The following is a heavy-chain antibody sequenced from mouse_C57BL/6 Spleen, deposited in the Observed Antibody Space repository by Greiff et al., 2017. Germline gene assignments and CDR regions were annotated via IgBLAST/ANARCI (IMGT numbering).Heavy chain of an antibody. V-gene: IGHV5-4*01. J-gene: IGHJ4*01. CDR1: GFTFSSYA. D-gene: IGHD1-1*01. CDR3: ARDNPGSSYDYAMDY. Sequence: EVNVVESGGGLVKPGGSLKLSCAASGFTFSSYAMSWVRQTPEKRLEWVATISDGGSYTYYPDNVKGRFTISRDNAKNNLYLQMSHLKSEDTAMYYCARDNPGSSYDYAMDYWGQGTSVTVAS. CDR2: ISDGGSYT.